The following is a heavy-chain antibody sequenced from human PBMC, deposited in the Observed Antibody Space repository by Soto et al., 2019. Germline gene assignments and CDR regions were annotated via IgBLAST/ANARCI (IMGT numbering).Heavy chain of an antibody. D-gene: IGHD1-7*01. Sequence: QVQLVQSGAEVKESGASVKVSCKASGYTFTGYYIHWVRQAPGQGFEWVGEISPKSGGTRYAQKFQGRVTMTKGTSITTVYMELSNLSPDDTAVYYCGRGRSGELVVFYWGQGTLVTVHS. J-gene: IGHJ4*02. V-gene: IGHV1-2*02. CDR3: GRGRSGELVVFY. CDR2: ISPKSGGT. CDR1: GYTFTGYY.